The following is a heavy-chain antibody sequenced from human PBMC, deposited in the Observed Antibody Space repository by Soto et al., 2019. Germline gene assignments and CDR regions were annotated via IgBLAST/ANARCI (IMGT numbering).Heavy chain of an antibody. CDR1: GYTFTSYA. CDR3: ARDQVPAAQYYYYYGMDV. CDR2: INAGNGNT. Sequence: ASVKVSCKASGYTFTSYAMHWVRQAPGQRLEWMGWINAGNGNTKYSQKFQGRVTITRDTSASTAYMELSSLRSEDTAVYYCARDQVPAAQYYYYYGMDVWGQRTTVTVSS. D-gene: IGHD2-2*01. J-gene: IGHJ6*02. V-gene: IGHV1-3*01.